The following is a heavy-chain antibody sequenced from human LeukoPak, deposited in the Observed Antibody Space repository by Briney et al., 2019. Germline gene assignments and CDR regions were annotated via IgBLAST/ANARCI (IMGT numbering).Heavy chain of an antibody. V-gene: IGHV4-39*07. J-gene: IGHJ3*02. D-gene: IGHD3-3*01. CDR1: GGSISSSSYY. CDR2: IYYSGIT. Sequence: PSETLSLTCTVSGGSISSSSYYWGWIRQPPGKGLEWIGSIYYSGITNYNPSLKSRVTISLDTSKNQFSLKLSSVTAADTAIYYCARDGEPLAFDIWGQGTMVTVSS. CDR3: ARDGEPLAFDI.